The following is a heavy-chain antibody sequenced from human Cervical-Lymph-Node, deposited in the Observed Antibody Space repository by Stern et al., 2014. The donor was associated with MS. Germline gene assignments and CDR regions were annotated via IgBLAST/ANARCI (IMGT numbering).Heavy chain of an antibody. CDR2: ITRPVGTA. D-gene: IGHD3-10*01. CDR3: ARGAGDNWFDP. J-gene: IGHJ5*02. V-gene: IGHV1-69*06. CDR1: GD. Sequence: QVQLVQSGADVKKPGSSVRVSCKASGDISWLRQAPGQGLEWMGDITRPVGTAHYTQRFQGRLTITADRSTSTTYMELSSLRSDDTAINYCARGAGDNWFDPWGQGTLVSVSS.